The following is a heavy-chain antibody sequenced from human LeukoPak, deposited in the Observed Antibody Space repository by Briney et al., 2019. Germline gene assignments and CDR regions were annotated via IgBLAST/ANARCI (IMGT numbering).Heavy chain of an antibody. Sequence: PGGSLRLSCAASGFTFSNYWMSWVRQAPGKGLEWVANIKQDGSEKYYVDSVKGRFTISGDNAKNSLYLQMNSLRAEDTAVYYCARGGARYCTTTSCYEDWFDPWGQGTLVTVSS. CDR2: IKQDGSEK. J-gene: IGHJ5*02. V-gene: IGHV3-7*05. CDR1: GFTFSNYW. D-gene: IGHD2-2*01. CDR3: ARGGARYCTTTSCYEDWFDP.